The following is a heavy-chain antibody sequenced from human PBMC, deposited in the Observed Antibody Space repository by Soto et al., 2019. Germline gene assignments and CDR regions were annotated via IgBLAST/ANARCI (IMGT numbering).Heavy chain of an antibody. Sequence: PVKVSCKASGGTFSSYTISWVRQAPGQGLEWMGRIIPILGIANYAQKFQGRVTITADKSTSTAYMELSSLKTEDTGTYYCTTDSYMTVIVVRFDHWGQGTPVTVSS. D-gene: IGHD1-26*01. CDR3: TTDSYMTVIVVRFDH. V-gene: IGHV1-69*04. CDR1: GGTFSSYT. J-gene: IGHJ4*01. CDR2: IIPILGIA.